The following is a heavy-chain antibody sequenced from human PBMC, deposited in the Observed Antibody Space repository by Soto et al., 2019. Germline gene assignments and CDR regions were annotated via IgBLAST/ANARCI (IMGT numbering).Heavy chain of an antibody. Sequence: EVYLVESGGGVVRPGGSLRLSCVASGFGFDEYGMSWVRQGPGKWLEWVSGINRHGDTTGYADSVKGRFTISRDNPKNSLYLQMSGLRAEDTAFYYCARDHRWGYEYGDYGDSWGQGTLVTVSS. J-gene: IGHJ4*02. V-gene: IGHV3-20*04. CDR1: GFGFDEYG. D-gene: IGHD4-17*01. CDR2: INRHGDTT. CDR3: ARDHRWGYEYGDYGDS.